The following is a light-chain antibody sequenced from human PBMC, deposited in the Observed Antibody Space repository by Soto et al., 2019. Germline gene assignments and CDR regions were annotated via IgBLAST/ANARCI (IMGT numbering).Light chain of an antibody. CDR2: LNSDGSH. CDR3: QTWGTGIQV. J-gene: IGLJ3*02. Sequence: QLVLTQSPSASASLGASVKLTCTLSSGHSNYAIAWHQQQPEKGPRYLMKLNSDGSHSKGHGIPDRFSGSSSGAERYLTISSLQSEDEADYYCQTWGTGIQVFGGGTKLTVL. V-gene: IGLV4-69*01. CDR1: SGHSNYA.